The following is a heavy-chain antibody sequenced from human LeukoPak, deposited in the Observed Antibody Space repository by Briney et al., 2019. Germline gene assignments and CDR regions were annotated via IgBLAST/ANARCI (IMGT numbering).Heavy chain of an antibody. V-gene: IGHV4-31*03. CDR3: ARDRSDYVSAYYYYGMDV. J-gene: IGHJ6*02. D-gene: IGHD4-17*01. CDR2: IYYSGST. CDR1: GGSISSGGYY. Sequence: SQTLSLTCTVSGGSISSGGYYWSWIRQHPGKGLEWIVYIYYSGSTYYNPSLKSRVTISVDTSKNQFSLKLSSVTAADTAVYYCARDRSDYVSAYYYYGMDVWGQGTTVTVSS.